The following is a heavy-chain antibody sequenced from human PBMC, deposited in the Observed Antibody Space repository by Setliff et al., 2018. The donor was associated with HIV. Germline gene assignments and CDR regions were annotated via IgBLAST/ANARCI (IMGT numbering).Heavy chain of an antibody. CDR2: IFPGDSDT. Sequence: GESLKISCTGSGYSFTNYWIGWVRQMPGKGLEWMGIIFPGDSDTRYSPSFQGQVTISADTSISTAYLQWRSLKASDTAMYYCARHPGRAAMGRENYYYYYLDVWGKVTTVTVSS. CDR1: GYSFTNYW. J-gene: IGHJ6*03. CDR3: ARHPGRAAMGRENYYYYYLDV. V-gene: IGHV5-51*01. D-gene: IGHD2-2*01.